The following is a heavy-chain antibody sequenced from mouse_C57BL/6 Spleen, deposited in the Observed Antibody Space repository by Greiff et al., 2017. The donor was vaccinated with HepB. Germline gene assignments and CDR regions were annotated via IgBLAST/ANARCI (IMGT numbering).Heavy chain of an antibody. J-gene: IGHJ4*01. CDR1: GFTFSDYG. CDR2: ISSGSSTI. CDR3: ARSGITTDYAMDY. V-gene: IGHV5-17*01. Sequence: EVMLVESGGGLVKPGGSLKLSCAASGFTFSDYGMHWVRQAPEKGLEWVAYISSGSSTIYYADTVKGRFTISRDNAKNTLFLQMTSLRSEDTAMYYCARSGITTDYAMDYWGQGTSVTVSS. D-gene: IGHD1-1*01.